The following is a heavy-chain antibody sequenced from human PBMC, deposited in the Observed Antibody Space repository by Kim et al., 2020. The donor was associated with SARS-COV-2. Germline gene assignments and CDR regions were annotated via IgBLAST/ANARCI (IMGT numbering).Heavy chain of an antibody. V-gene: IGHV3-20*01. CDR2: INWNGGST. Sequence: GGSLRLSCAASGFTFDDHGMNWVRQAPGKGLEWVSGINWNGGSTGYADSVKGRFTISRDNAKNSLFLQMNTLRPEDTALYHCAREAQGSGLYYFDYWGQGTLVTVSS. CDR3: AREAQGSGLYYFDY. CDR1: GFTFDDHG. D-gene: IGHD3-10*01. J-gene: IGHJ4*02.